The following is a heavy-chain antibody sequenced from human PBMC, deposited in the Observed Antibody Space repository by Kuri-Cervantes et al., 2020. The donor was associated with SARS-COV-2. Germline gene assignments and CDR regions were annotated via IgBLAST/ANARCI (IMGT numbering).Heavy chain of an antibody. CDR2: MSSDGISK. V-gene: IGHV3-30*16. J-gene: IGHJ4*02. Sequence: GGSLRLSGEASGFTFSAFAMQWVRHVPGKGLQGLAVMSSDGISKYYLDSVRGRFTISRDNSRNTLYLHMNSLRVEDTAVYYCARDPNAYNFWSGFKGGIDYWGQGTLVTVSS. CDR1: GFTFSAFA. CDR3: ARDPNAYNFWSGFKGGIDY. D-gene: IGHD3-3*01.